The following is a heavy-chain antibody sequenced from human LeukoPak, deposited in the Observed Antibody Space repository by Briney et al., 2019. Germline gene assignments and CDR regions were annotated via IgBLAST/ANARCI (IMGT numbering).Heavy chain of an antibody. CDR3: ARDLGQHNWFDP. V-gene: IGHV1-69*05. CDR1: GGTFSSYA. J-gene: IGHJ5*02. CDR2: IIPIFGTA. D-gene: IGHD6-13*01. Sequence: GASVKVSCRASGGTFSSYAISWVRQAPGQGLEWMGRIIPIFGTANYAQKFQGRVTITTDESTSTAYMELSSLRSEDTAVYYCARDLGQHNWFDPWGQGTLVTVSS.